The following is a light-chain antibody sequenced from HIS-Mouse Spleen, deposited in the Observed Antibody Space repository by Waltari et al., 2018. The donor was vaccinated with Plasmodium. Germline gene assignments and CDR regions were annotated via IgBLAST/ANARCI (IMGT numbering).Light chain of an antibody. CDR2: EGS. Sequence: QSALTQPASVSGSPGQSITISCTGTSSAVGRYNLVSWYQQHPGKAPKLRIYEGSKRPSGVSNRFSGSKSGNTASLTISGLQAEDEADYYCCSYAGSSTLVFGGGTKLTVL. CDR3: CSYAGSSTLV. V-gene: IGLV2-23*01. J-gene: IGLJ2*01. CDR1: SSAVGRYNL.